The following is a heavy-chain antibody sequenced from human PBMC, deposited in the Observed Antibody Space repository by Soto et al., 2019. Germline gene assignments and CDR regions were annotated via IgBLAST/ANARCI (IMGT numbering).Heavy chain of an antibody. Sequence: GGSLRLSCAASGFTFSSYWMSWVRQAPGKGLELVANIKQDGSEKYYVDSVKGRFTISRDNAKNSLYLQMNSLRAEDTAVYYCARAGSSWYSGYYYMDVWGKGTTVTVSS. CDR3: ARAGSSWYSGYYYMDV. D-gene: IGHD6-13*01. CDR1: GFTFSSYW. CDR2: IKQDGSEK. V-gene: IGHV3-7*05. J-gene: IGHJ6*03.